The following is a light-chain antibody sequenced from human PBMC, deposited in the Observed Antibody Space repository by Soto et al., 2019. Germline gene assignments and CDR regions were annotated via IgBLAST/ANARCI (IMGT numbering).Light chain of an antibody. CDR1: QGIKSW. CDR3: QQVNSFPLT. V-gene: IGKV1-12*01. Sequence: DIQVTQSPSFVSASVGDRVTITCRASQGIKSWLAWYQHKPGKAPKVLIFAASSLQSGVPSRFRGSGSGTDFTLTISNLQPEDFATYFCQQVNSFPLTFGGGTKVDIK. CDR2: AAS. J-gene: IGKJ4*01.